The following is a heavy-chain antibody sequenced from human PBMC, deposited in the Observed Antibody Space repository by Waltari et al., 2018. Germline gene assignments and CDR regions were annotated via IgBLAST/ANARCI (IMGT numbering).Heavy chain of an antibody. CDR3: ARAECSTSSCFFVSGFDP. Sequence: QLHLQESGPELVKPSETLYLTCTVSSVSISSGAYYWGWIRQPAGKGPEWIGNINSGGGTYYNPALEGRAAISVDTSRNQFFFSLTSVTAADAAVYYCARAECSTSSCFFVSGFDPWGQGIHVTVSS. CDR1: SVSISSGAYY. V-gene: IGHV4-39*01. D-gene: IGHD6-6*01. J-gene: IGHJ5*02. CDR2: INSGGGT.